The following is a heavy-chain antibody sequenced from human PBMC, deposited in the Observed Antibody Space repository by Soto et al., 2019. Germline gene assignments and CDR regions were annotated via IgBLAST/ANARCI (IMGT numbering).Heavy chain of an antibody. J-gene: IGHJ5*02. D-gene: IGHD3-9*01. CDR3: AKTTGYHPRHWFDP. CDR1: GFSLSSYA. CDR2: ISGSGGSSYSQ. V-gene: IGHV3-23*01. Sequence: GGSLRLSCVGSGFSLSSYAMSWVRQAPGQGLQWVSTISGSGGSSYSQYYADSVKGRFTVSRDKCKNTLYLQITSLRVEDTAVYYCAKTTGYHPRHWFDPWGQGTLVTVSS.